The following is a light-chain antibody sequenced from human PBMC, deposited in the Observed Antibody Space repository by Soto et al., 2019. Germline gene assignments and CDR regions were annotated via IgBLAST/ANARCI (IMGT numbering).Light chain of an antibody. CDR3: QQYVRSPPSWT. Sequence: ETVLTQSPGTLSLSPGERATLSCRASQSVSSSYLAWYQQKPGQAPRLLIYDASSRATGIPDRFSVSGSGTDFTLTISRLEPEDFEVYYCQQYVRSPPSWTFGQGTKVEIK. V-gene: IGKV3-20*01. CDR2: DAS. J-gene: IGKJ1*01. CDR1: QSVSSSY.